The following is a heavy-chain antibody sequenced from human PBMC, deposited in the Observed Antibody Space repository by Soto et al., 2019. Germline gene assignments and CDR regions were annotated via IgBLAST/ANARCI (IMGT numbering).Heavy chain of an antibody. D-gene: IGHD6-13*01. Sequence: GGSLRLSCAASGFTFSSYAMHWVRQAPGKGLEWVAVISYDGSNKYYADSVKGRFTISRDNSKNTLYLQMNSLRAEDTAVYYCARPRGSSWYDNWFDPWGQGTLVTVSS. CDR2: ISYDGSNK. CDR3: ARPRGSSWYDNWFDP. J-gene: IGHJ5*02. CDR1: GFTFSSYA. V-gene: IGHV3-30-3*01.